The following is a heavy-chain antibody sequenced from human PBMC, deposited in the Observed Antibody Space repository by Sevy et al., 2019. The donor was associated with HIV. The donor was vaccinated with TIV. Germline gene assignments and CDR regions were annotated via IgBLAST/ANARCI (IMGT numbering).Heavy chain of an antibody. CDR3: ARDQLGSIDY. V-gene: IGHV3-30-3*01. D-gene: IGHD7-27*01. CDR2: VSSDGSEI. CDR1: GFTFSTYA. Sequence: GGSLRLSCAVSGFTFSTYAMHWVRQAPGKGQECVAIVSSDGSEINYADSVKGRFTISRDNSRNTRYLQMNSLRTEDTALYYCARDQLGSIDYWGQGTLVTVSS. J-gene: IGHJ4*02.